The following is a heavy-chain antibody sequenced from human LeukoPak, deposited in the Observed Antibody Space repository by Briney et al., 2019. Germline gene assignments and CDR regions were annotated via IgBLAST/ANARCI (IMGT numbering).Heavy chain of an antibody. CDR2: INSNGGST. V-gene: IGHV3-64*01. CDR1: GFTFSDYA. D-gene: IGHD3-22*01. Sequence: PGGSLRLSCAASGFTFSDYAMHWVRQAPGKGLEYVSAINSNGGSTYYANSVKGRFTISRDNAKNSLYLQMNSLRAEDTALYYCARDPPLGSSGYYRAFDIWGQGTMVTVSS. CDR3: ARDPPLGSSGYYRAFDI. J-gene: IGHJ3*02.